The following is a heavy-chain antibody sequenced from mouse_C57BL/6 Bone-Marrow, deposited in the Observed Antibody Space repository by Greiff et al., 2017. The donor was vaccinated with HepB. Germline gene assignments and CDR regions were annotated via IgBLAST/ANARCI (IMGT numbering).Heavy chain of an antibody. CDR1: GFNIKDDY. V-gene: IGHV14-4*01. CDR3: TLYGSSYSWYFDV. D-gene: IGHD1-1*01. CDR2: IDPENGDT. J-gene: IGHJ1*03. Sequence: VQLKHSGAELVRPGASVKLSCTASGFNIKDDYMHWVKQRPEQGLEWIGWIDPENGDTEYASKFQGKATITADTSSNTAYLQLSSLTSEDTAVYYCTLYGSSYSWYFDVWGTGTTVTVSS.